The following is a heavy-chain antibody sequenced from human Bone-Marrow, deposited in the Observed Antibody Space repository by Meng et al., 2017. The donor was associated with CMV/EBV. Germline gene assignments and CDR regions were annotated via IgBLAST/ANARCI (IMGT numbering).Heavy chain of an antibody. CDR1: GGSISAYY. J-gene: IGHJ3*02. Sequence: SETLSLTCTVSGGSISAYYWSWVRQPPGKDLEWIGSIHYSGNTNYNPFLKNRVTISVDTSNNQFSLILGSVTAADTAVYFCARGVYNTPRGAFAIWGQGKVVNISS. CDR2: IHYSGNT. CDR3: ARGVYNTPRGAFAI. D-gene: IGHD6-13*01. V-gene: IGHV4-59*01.